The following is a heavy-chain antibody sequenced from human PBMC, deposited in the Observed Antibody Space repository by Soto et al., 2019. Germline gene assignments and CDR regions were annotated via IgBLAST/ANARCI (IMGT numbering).Heavy chain of an antibody. Sequence: ASVKVSCKASGYTFTSYGISWVRQAPGQGLEWMGWISAYNGKANYAQKLQGRVTITADESTSTAYMELSSLRSEDTAVYYCASGEVRGVLDYWTQGTLVTVSS. V-gene: IGHV1-18*01. CDR2: ISAYNGKA. CDR1: GYTFTSYG. CDR3: ASGEVRGVLDY. D-gene: IGHD3-10*01. J-gene: IGHJ4*02.